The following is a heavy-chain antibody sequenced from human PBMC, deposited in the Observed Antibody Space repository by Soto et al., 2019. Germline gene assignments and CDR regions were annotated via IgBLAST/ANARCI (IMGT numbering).Heavy chain of an antibody. V-gene: IGHV3-9*01. CDR1: GFTFDDYA. D-gene: IGHD6-13*01. J-gene: IGHJ4*02. CDR3: AKALYGSSSSTIDF. Sequence: RRLSCAASGFTFDDYAMHWVRQAPGKGLEWVSYITWNSGYIGYADSVKGRFTISRDNANNSLYLQMNSLKTEDTAFYYCAKALYGSSSSTIDFWGQGTLVTVSS. CDR2: ITWNSGYI.